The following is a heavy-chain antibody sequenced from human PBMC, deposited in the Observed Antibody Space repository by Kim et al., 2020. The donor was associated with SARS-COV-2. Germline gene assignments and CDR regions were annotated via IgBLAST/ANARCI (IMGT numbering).Heavy chain of an antibody. Sequence: GGSLRLSCAASGFIFGDYDMTWFRQAPGKGLEWVGFIRAKSFGGTTDYAASVKGRFTISRDDSKYIASLQMNSLKTEDTALYYCTRDASGSYGLMRAFD. D-gene: IGHD3-10*01. CDR1: GFIFGDYD. CDR3: TRDASGSYGLMRAFD. CDR2: IRAKSFGGTT. J-gene: IGHJ3*01. V-gene: IGHV3-49*03.